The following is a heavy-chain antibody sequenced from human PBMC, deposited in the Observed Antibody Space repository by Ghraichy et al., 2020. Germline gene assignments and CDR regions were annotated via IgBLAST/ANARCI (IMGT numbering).Heavy chain of an antibody. CDR1: GGTFSSYA. D-gene: IGHD2-8*01. CDR2: IIPIFGTA. CDR3: AITRYCTNGVCYTYYGMDV. Sequence: SVKVSCKASGGTFSSYAISWVRQAPGQGLEWMGGIIPIFGTANYAQKFQGRVTITADESTSTAYMELSSLRSEDTAVYYCAITRYCTNGVCYTYYGMDVWGQGTTVTVSS. V-gene: IGHV1-69*13. J-gene: IGHJ6*02.